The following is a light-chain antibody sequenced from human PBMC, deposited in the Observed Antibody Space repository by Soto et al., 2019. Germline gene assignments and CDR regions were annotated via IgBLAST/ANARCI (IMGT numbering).Light chain of an antibody. CDR1: QSIASSY. J-gene: IGKJ1*01. CDR3: QQYGSSPWT. CDR2: RTF. Sequence: EIVLTQSPGTLSLSPGERVTLSCRSSQSIASSYIAWYQQKPGQPPRLLLYRTFNRATGIPDRFSGSGSGTDFTLTISRLEPEDFAVYYCQQYGSSPWTFGQGTKVDIK. V-gene: IGKV3-20*01.